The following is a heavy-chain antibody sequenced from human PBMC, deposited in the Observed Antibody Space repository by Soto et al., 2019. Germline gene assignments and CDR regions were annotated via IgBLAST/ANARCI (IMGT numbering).Heavy chain of an antibody. CDR1: GGSISSSSYY. CDR3: ARLLGNWNDFYFDL. D-gene: IGHD1-1*01. J-gene: IGHJ2*01. Sequence: SETLSLTCTVSGGSISSSSYYWGWIRQPPGKGLEWIGSIYYSGSTYYNPSLKSRVTISVDTSKNQFSLKLSSVTAADTAVYYCARLLGNWNDFYFDLWGRGTLVTVSS. CDR2: IYYSGST. V-gene: IGHV4-39*01.